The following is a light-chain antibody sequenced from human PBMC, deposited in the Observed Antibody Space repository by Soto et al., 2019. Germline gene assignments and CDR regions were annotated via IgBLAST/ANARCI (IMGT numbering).Light chain of an antibody. V-gene: IGKV1-5*03. J-gene: IGKJ4*01. CDR3: QQYNSYPLT. CDR1: QSISTW. Sequence: DIQMTQSPSTLPASVGDRVTITCRASQSISTWLAWYQQKPGKAPNLLIYKASYLASGVPSRFSGGGSGTEFTLTISSLQPDDFATYYCQQYNSYPLTFGGGTKVDIK. CDR2: KAS.